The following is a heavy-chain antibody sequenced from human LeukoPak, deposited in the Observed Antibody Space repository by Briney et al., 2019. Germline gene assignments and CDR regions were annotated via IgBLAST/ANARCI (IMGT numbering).Heavy chain of an antibody. Sequence: GASVKVSCKASGYTFTSYYMNWVRQAPGQGLEWMGWINPNSGGTNYAQKFQGRVTMTRDTSISTAYMELSRLRSDDTAVYYCARDTEGPYSSSSPRYYYYYGMDVWGQGTTVTVSS. V-gene: IGHV1-2*02. CDR3: ARDTEGPYSSSSPRYYYYYGMDV. D-gene: IGHD6-6*01. J-gene: IGHJ6*02. CDR1: GYTFTSYY. CDR2: INPNSGGT.